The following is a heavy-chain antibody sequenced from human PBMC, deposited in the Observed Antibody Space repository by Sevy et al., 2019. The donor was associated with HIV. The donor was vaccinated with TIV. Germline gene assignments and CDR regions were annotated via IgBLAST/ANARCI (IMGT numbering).Heavy chain of an antibody. J-gene: IGHJ6*02. Sequence: GGSLRLSCAASGFTFSTYGMHWVRQAPGKGPEWVSVLYSGGRISYADSVQGRFTISRDNSKNTLYLQMNSLRAEDTAVYYCAREDIVLGEDNYYGMDVWGQGTTVTVSS. D-gene: IGHD3-16*01. CDR1: GFTFSTYG. V-gene: IGHV3-53*01. CDR3: AREDIVLGEDNYYGMDV. CDR2: LYSGGRI.